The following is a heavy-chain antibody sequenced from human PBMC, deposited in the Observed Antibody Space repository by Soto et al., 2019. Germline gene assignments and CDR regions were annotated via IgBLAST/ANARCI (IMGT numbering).Heavy chain of an antibody. J-gene: IGHJ6*03. CDR2: INHSGST. D-gene: IGHD3-3*01. CDR1: GGSFSGYY. V-gene: IGHV4-34*01. CDR3: ARGGSIYDFWSGYYSYYYYMDV. Sequence: TSETLSLTCAVYGGSFSGYYWSWIRQPPGKGLEWIGEINHSGSTNYNPSLKSRVTISVDTSKNQFSLKLSSVTAADTAVYYCARGGSIYDFWSGYYSYYYYMDVWGKGTTVTVSS.